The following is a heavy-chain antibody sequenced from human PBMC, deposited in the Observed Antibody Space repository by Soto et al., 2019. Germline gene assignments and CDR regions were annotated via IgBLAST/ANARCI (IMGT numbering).Heavy chain of an antibody. J-gene: IGHJ5*02. D-gene: IGHD6-13*01. CDR2: IYYSGST. CDR1: GASIRSTSYY. CDR3: PRHEGGAAAGMVS. V-gene: IGHV4-39*01. Sequence: SETLSLTCSVSGASIRSTSYYWGWIRQPPGKGLEWIGSIYYSGSTHYSPSLKSRIIMSIDTSTNQFSLKLTSVTAADTAVYYCPRHEGGAAAGMVSWGQGTLVT.